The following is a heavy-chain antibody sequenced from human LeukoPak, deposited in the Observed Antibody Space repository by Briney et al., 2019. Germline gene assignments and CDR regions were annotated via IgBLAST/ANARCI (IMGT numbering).Heavy chain of an antibody. D-gene: IGHD6-13*01. J-gene: IGHJ4*02. Sequence: SETLSPTCTVSGGSISSYYWSWIRQPPGKGLEWIGYIYYSGTTNYNPSLKSRVTISVDTSKNQFSLKLSSATAADTAVYYCARGVYIAAAQYAYWGQGTLVTVSS. CDR1: GGSISSYY. CDR3: ARGVYIAAAQYAY. V-gene: IGHV4-59*01. CDR2: IYYSGTT.